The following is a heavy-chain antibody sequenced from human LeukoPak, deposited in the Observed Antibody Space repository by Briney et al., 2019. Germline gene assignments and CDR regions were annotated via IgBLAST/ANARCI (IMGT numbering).Heavy chain of an antibody. J-gene: IGHJ6*02. CDR1: GFTFSSYD. CDR3: ARSGAPPYSYGMDV. Sequence: TGGSLRLSCAAFGFTFSSYDMHWVRQATGKGLEWVSAIGTAGDTYYPGSVKGRFTISRENAKNSLYLQMNSLRAGDTAVYYCARSGAPPYSYGMDVWGQGTTVTVSS. V-gene: IGHV3-13*01. CDR2: IGTAGDT. D-gene: IGHD3-10*01.